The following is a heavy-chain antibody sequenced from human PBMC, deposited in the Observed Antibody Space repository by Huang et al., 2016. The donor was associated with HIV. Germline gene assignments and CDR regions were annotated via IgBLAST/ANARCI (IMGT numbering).Heavy chain of an antibody. CDR2: INSDVSSS. CDR3: VRDPRIQSWLNYFDY. CDR1: GFTFSSYW. D-gene: IGHD3-22*01. V-gene: IGHV3-74*01. J-gene: IGHJ4*02. Sequence: EVQLVESGGGLVQPGGSLRLSCAAFGFTFSSYWMHWVRQAPGKGLVWVSRINSDVSSSGYADSVKGRFTISRDNAKNTLYLQMNSLRAEDTAVYYCVRDPRIQSWLNYFDYWGQGTLVSVSS.